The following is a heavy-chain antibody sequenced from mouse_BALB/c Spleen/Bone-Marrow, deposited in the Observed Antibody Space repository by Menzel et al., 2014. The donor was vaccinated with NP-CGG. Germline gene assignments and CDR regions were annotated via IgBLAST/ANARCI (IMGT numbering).Heavy chain of an antibody. CDR1: GYSFTGYN. CDR3: ARGGSPPYYAMNY. J-gene: IGHJ4*01. CDR2: IDPYYGGT. Sequence: VQLQQSGPELEKPGASVKISCKASGYSFTGYNMNWVKQSNGKSLEWIGNIDPYYGGTSYNQKFKGKATFTADKSSSTSYIEHKSQTTEDSADYYYARGGSPPYYAMNYWGQGTSVTVSS. V-gene: IGHV1-39*01.